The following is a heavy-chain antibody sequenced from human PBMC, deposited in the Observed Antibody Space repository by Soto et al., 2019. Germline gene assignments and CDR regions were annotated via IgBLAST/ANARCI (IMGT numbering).Heavy chain of an antibody. CDR1: GGTFSSYA. V-gene: IGHV1-69*13. CDR2: IIPIFGTA. Sequence: SVKVSCKASGGTFSSYAISWVRQAPGQGLEWMGGIIPIFGTANYSHKFQGRVTITADESTSTAYTELSSLRSEDTSVYYCATVYGSASYSVINGMDVWGQGTTVTVSS. J-gene: IGHJ6*02. CDR3: ATVYGSASYSVINGMDV. D-gene: IGHD3-10*01.